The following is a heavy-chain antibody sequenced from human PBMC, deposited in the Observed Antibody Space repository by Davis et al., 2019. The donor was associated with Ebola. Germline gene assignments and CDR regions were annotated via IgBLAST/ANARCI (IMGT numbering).Heavy chain of an antibody. V-gene: IGHV4-39*01. D-gene: IGHD1-1*01. J-gene: IGHJ3*02. Sequence: SGPTLVKPTQTLTLTCTFSGFSLSTSGMCVSWIRQPPGKGLEWIGSIYYSGSTYYNPSLKSRVTISVDTSKNQFSLKLSSVTAADTAVYYCASGTGAFDIWGQGTMVTVSS. CDR2: IYYSGST. CDR1: GFSLSTSGMC. CDR3: ASGTGAFDI.